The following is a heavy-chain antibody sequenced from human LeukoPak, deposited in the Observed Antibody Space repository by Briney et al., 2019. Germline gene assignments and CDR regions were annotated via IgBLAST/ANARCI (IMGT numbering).Heavy chain of an antibody. CDR3: TRVNLRGSQYNWFDP. Sequence: SVKVSCKTSGGTFRSHIFSWVRQAPGQGLDWMGKITPIIDSVKYSEKFRDRLTITGDSSTGTAYMELNNLTPEDTALYYCTRVNLRGSQYNWFDPWGQGTLVTVSS. D-gene: IGHD1-26*01. CDR1: GGTFRSHI. CDR2: ITPIIDSV. J-gene: IGHJ5*02. V-gene: IGHV1-69*08.